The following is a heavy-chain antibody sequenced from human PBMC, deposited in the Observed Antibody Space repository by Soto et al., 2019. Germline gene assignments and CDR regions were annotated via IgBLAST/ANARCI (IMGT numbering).Heavy chain of an antibody. Sequence: QVQLQESGPGLVKPSETLSLTCTVSGGSISSYYWSWIRQPPGKGLEWIGYIYYSGGTNYNPSLKXXIXIXXDTTKNQFPMKLSSVTAADTAVYYCARWNDDAFHIWGQGTMVTVSS. D-gene: IGHD1-1*01. CDR3: ARWNDDAFHI. CDR1: GGSISSYY. V-gene: IGHV4-59*08. J-gene: IGHJ3*02. CDR2: IYYSGGT.